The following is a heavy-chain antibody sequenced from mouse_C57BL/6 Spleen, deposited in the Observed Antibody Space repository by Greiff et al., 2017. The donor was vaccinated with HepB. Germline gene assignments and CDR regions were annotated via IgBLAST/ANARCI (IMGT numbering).Heavy chain of an antibody. V-gene: IGHV1-64*01. J-gene: IGHJ1*03. CDR3: ARDPLITTVVAHWYFDV. CDR2: IHPNSGST. CDR1: GYTFTSYW. Sequence: VQLQQPGAELVKPGASVKLSCKASGYTFTSYWMHWVKQRPGQGLEWIGMIHPNSGSTNYNEKFKSKATLTVDKSSSTAYMQLSSLTSEDSAVYYCARDPLITTVVAHWYFDVWGTGTTVTVSS. D-gene: IGHD1-1*01.